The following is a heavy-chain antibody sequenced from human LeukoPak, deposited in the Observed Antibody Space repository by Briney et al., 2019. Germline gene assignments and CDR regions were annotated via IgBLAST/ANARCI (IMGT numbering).Heavy chain of an antibody. CDR1: GLTVSKNY. V-gene: IGHV3-21*01. Sequence: PGGSLRLSCAASGLTVSKNYMNWVRQAPGKGLEWVSSISSSSSYIYYADSVKGRFTISRDNAKNSLYLQMNSLRAEDTAVYYCARDSSRSGYYDSSGYYGFDYWGQGTLVTVSS. D-gene: IGHD3-22*01. CDR3: ARDSSRSGYYDSSGYYGFDY. J-gene: IGHJ4*02. CDR2: ISSSSSYI.